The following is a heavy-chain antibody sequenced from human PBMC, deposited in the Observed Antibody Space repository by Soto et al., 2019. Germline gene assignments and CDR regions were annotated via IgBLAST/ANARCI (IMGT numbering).Heavy chain of an antibody. V-gene: IGHV3-15*01. D-gene: IGHD5-12*01. CDR2: IKSMPDGGTI. CDR3: ATAHQRGPEY. CDR1: GFTFSNNW. J-gene: IGHJ4*02. Sequence: GWSLRLSCAVSGFTFSNNWMNLVRQAPGKGLEWVGLIKSMPDGGTIVYGAPVKGRFIISRDDSRNTLYLQMNSLRTEDTAVYFCATAHQRGPEYWGEGTLVTVFS.